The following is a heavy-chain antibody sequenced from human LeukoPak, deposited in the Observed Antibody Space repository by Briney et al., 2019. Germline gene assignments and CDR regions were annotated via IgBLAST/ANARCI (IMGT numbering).Heavy chain of an antibody. Sequence: PGGSLRLSCAASGFTLSSYAMSWVRQTPGKGLEWVAFIRHDGSYQQYADSVKGRFTVSRDNSKDTVYLQTNSLRTEDTAVYYCAKNRDSSDYPRDFDYWGQGTLVTVSS. V-gene: IGHV3-30*02. CDR3: AKNRDSSDYPRDFDY. CDR2: IRHDGSYQ. D-gene: IGHD6-19*01. J-gene: IGHJ4*02. CDR1: GFTLSSYA.